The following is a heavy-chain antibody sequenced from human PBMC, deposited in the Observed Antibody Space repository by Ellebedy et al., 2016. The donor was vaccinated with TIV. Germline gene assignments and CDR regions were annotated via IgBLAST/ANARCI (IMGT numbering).Heavy chain of an antibody. CDR1: GYTFTSYG. CDR2: ISAYNGNT. J-gene: IGHJ4*02. V-gene: IGHV1-18*01. D-gene: IGHD3-22*01. CDR3: ARDIDSSGYYYARYFDY. Sequence: ASVKVSCXASGYTFTSYGISWVRQAPGQGLEWMGWISAYNGNTKYAQKLQGRVTMTTDTSTSTAYMELRSLRSDDTAVYYCARDIDSSGYYYARYFDYWGQGTLVTVSS.